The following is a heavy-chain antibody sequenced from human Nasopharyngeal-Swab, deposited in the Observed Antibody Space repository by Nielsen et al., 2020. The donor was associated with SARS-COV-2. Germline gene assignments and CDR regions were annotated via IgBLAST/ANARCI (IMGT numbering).Heavy chain of an antibody. CDR1: GFTFSSHW. D-gene: IGHD2-2*01. CDR3: ASQLGHPDS. CDR2: ISEDGSIT. J-gene: IGHJ4*02. Sequence: GGSLRLSCAASGFTFSSHWMHWVRQAPAKGLVWVSRISEDGSITTYADSVKGRFTISRDNAKNTLFLQMHSLRADDTAIYYCASQLGHPDSWGQGTLVTVSS. V-gene: IGHV3-74*01.